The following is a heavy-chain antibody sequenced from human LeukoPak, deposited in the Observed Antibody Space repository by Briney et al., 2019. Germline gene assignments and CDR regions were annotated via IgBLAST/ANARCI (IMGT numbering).Heavy chain of an antibody. V-gene: IGHV4-38-2*02. CDR1: GYSISSGYY. Sequence: SETLSLTCTVSGYSISSGYYWGWIRQPPGKGLEWIGSIYHSGSTYYNPSLKSRVTISVDTSKNQFSLKLSSVTAADTAVYYCARGASGTLYDAFDIWGQGTMVTVSS. D-gene: IGHD1-26*01. J-gene: IGHJ3*02. CDR3: ARGASGTLYDAFDI. CDR2: IYHSGST.